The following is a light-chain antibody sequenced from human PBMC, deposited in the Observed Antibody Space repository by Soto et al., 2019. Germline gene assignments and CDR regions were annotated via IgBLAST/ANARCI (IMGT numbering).Light chain of an antibody. Sequence: PGERATVSCRASQSIGTYLAWYQQKPGQAPRLLIYGASTRATGIPVRFSGSGSGTDFTLTISSLQAEDVAVYYCQQYYSTPWTFGQGTKVDI. J-gene: IGKJ1*01. V-gene: IGKV3D-15*01. CDR2: GAS. CDR3: QQYYSTPWT. CDR1: QSIGTY.